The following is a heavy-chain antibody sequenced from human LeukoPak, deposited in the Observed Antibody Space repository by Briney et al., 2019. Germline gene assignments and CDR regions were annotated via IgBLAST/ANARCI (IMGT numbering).Heavy chain of an antibody. J-gene: IGHJ4*02. Sequence: GGSLRLSCAASGFTFDVYAMHWVRQAPGKGLEWVSGISWNSGSIGYADSVKGRFTISRDNAKNSLYLQMNSLRAEDTALYYCAKDIEDGSSWYFDYWGQGTLVTVSS. V-gene: IGHV3-9*01. D-gene: IGHD6-13*01. CDR3: AKDIEDGSSWYFDY. CDR2: ISWNSGSI. CDR1: GFTFDVYA.